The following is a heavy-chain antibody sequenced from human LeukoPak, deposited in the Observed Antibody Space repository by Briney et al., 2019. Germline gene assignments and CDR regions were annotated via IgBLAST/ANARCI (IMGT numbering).Heavy chain of an antibody. Sequence: PSETLSLTCTVSGDSITSGSYYWSWIRQPAGKRLEWIGRIFISGGTNYNPSLRSRVTMSLDTSKNQFSLKLYSVTAADTAVYYCARGGSTLHSAGGHDIEFYYYYYMDVWGKGTTVTISS. CDR2: IFISGGT. J-gene: IGHJ6*03. V-gene: IGHV4-61*02. CDR3: ARGGSTLHSAGGHDIEFYYYYYMDV. CDR1: GDSITSGSYY. D-gene: IGHD3-9*01.